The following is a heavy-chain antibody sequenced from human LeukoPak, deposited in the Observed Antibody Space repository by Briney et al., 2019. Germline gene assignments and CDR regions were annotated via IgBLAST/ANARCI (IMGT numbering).Heavy chain of an antibody. Sequence: PGGSLRLSCAASGFTFSSYAMHWVRQAPGKGLEWVAVISYDGSNKYYADSVKGRFTISRDNSKNTLYLQMNSLRAEDTAVYYCARVGGYDFSIDWFDPWGQGTLVTVSS. D-gene: IGHD3-3*01. V-gene: IGHV3-30*04. J-gene: IGHJ5*02. CDR3: ARVGGYDFSIDWFDP. CDR2: ISYDGSNK. CDR1: GFTFSSYA.